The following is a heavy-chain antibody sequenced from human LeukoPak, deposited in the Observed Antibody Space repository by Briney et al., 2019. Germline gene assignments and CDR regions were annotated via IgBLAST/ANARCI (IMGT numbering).Heavy chain of an antibody. CDR3: AKGSDFDY. V-gene: IGHV3-21*01. CDR2: ITGSSSYI. J-gene: IGHJ4*02. CDR1: GFTFSTYT. Sequence: GGSLRLSCAASGFTFSTYTMNRVRQAPGKGLEWVSSITGSSSYIYYADSMKGRFTISRDNAQNSLYLQMNSLRADDTAVYYCAKGSDFDYWGQGTLVTVSS. D-gene: IGHD1-26*01.